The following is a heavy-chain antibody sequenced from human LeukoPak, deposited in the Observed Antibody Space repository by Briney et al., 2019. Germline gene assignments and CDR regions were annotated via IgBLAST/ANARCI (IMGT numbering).Heavy chain of an antibody. J-gene: IGHJ4*02. CDR1: GGSISSYY. V-gene: IGHV4-59*08. CDR2: IYYSGST. Sequence: PSETLSLTCTVSGGSISSYYWSWIRQPPGKGLEWIGYIYYSGSTYYNPSLKSRVTISVDTSKNQFSLKLSSVTAADTAVYYCARHGTDYWGQGTLVTVSS. D-gene: IGHD1-14*01. CDR3: ARHGTDY.